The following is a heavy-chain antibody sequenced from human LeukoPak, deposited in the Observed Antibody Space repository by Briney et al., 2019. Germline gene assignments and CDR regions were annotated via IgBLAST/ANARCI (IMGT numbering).Heavy chain of an antibody. J-gene: IGHJ5*02. CDR3: ARMGRVLLRGNWFDP. Sequence: GASVKVSCKASGYTFTGYYMHWVRQAPGQGLEWMGWINPNSGGTNYAQKFQGRVTMTRDTSISTAYMELSRLRSDDTAVYYCARMGRVLLRGNWFDPWGQGTLVTVSS. D-gene: IGHD2-21*01. CDR2: INPNSGGT. V-gene: IGHV1-2*02. CDR1: GYTFTGYY.